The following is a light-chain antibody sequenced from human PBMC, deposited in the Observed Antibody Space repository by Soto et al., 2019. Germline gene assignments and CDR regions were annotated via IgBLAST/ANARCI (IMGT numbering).Light chain of an antibody. CDR1: ITDIGAYNY. CDR2: GVS. CDR3: SSYTSSITPYV. J-gene: IGLJ1*01. Sequence: VLTQPASVSGSPGQSITISCTGTITDIGAYNYVSWYQQHPGKAPKLLIYGVSSRPSGVSNRFSGSKSGNAAYLTISGLQSDDEAEYYCSSYTSSITPYVFGTGTKVTVL. V-gene: IGLV2-14*01.